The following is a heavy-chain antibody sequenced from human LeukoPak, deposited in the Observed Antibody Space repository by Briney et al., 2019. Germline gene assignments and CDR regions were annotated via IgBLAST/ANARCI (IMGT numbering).Heavy chain of an antibody. Sequence: SETLSLTCTVSGASISNYYWSWIRRPPGKGLECIGYVSYSGRTNHNPSLKSRVTISADTSKNQFSLKLTSVTAADTAVYYCARGALDTKTRFDYWGQGTLVTVSS. CDR2: VSYSGRT. CDR3: ARGALDTKTRFDY. J-gene: IGHJ4*02. CDR1: GASISNYY. D-gene: IGHD5-18*01. V-gene: IGHV4-59*08.